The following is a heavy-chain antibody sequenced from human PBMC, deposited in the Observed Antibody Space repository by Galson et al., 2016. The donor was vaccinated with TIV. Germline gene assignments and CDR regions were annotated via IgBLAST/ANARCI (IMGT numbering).Heavy chain of an antibody. CDR1: GFTFSTQS. CDR2: IRSSGAAI. J-gene: IGHJ5*02. D-gene: IGHD4-11*01. Sequence: SLRLSCAASGFTFSTQSMNWFRQAPGRGLEWISYIRSSGAAIYYADSVKGRFTISRDNVKNALYLQMNSLRAEDTAVYYCARGRGNSNYYTHRFDPWGHGTLVTVSS. CDR3: ARGRGNSNYYTHRFDP. V-gene: IGHV3-48*01.